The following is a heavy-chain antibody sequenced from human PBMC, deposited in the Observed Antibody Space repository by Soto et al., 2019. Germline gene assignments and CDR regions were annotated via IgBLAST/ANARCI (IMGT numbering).Heavy chain of an antibody. V-gene: IGHV4-61*01. CDR3: AREGRIATFDY. D-gene: IGHD2-21*01. J-gene: IGHJ4*02. Sequence: PSETLSLTCTVSGGSVSGGSWFWGWVRQPPGKGLEWIGYFYYSGSTKYNPSLKSRVTILEDTSKNQFSLKLNSVTAADTAVYYCAREGRIATFDYWGQGALLTVS. CDR1: GGSVSGGSWF. CDR2: FYYSGST.